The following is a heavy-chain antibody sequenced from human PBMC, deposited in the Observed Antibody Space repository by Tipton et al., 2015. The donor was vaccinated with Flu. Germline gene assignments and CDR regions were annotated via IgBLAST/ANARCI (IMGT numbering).Heavy chain of an antibody. Sequence: GSLRLSCAASGFTFSSYAMSWVRQAPGKGLEWVSAISGSGGSTYYADSVKGRFTISRDNSKNTLYLQMNSLRAEDTAVYYCAKDRIERSHRSPVDYWGQGTLVTVSS. CDR2: ISGSGGST. V-gene: IGHV3-23*01. CDR3: AKDRIERSHRSPVDY. D-gene: IGHD1-1*01. CDR1: GFTFSSYA. J-gene: IGHJ4*02.